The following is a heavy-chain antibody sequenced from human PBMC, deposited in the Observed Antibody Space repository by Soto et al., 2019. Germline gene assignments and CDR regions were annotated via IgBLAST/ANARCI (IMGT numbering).Heavy chain of an antibody. CDR3: ATWHEREHAYDV. CDR1: GFTFSDYY. J-gene: IGHJ3*01. CDR2: ISSSSSYT. Sequence: PGGSLRLSCAASGFTFSDYYMSWIRQAPGKGLEWVSYISSSSSYTNYADSVKGRFTISRDNAKTTVYLQMNDLRPDDTAVYYCATWHEREHAYDVWGQGTTVTVSS. D-gene: IGHD1-1*01. V-gene: IGHV3-11*03.